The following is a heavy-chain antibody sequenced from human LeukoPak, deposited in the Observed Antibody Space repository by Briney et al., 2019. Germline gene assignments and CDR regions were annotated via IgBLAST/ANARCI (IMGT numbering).Heavy chain of an antibody. J-gene: IGHJ4*02. D-gene: IGHD3-22*01. CDR1: GGSISSYY. CDR3: ASLSXGXEMYYYDXSGXXYXDY. CDR2: IYYSGST. V-gene: IGHV4-59*01. Sequence: SETLSLTCTVSGGSISSYYWSWIRQPPGKGLEWIGYIYYSGSTNYNPSLKSRVTISVDTSKNQFSLKLSSVTAADTAVYYCASLSXGXEMYYYDXSGXXYXDYWGQ.